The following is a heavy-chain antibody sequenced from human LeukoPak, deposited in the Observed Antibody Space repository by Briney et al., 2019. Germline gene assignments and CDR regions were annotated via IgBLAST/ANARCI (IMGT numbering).Heavy chain of an antibody. Sequence: ASVKVSCKASGYSFPSYDITWVRQAPGQGLEGMGWIGGYNGNTKYAQKLQGRVTMTTDTSTSTAYMDLRGLRSDDTAVYYCARVLPPTYIEIVQTAPYYFDFWGQGTLVTVSS. CDR2: IGGYNGNT. CDR3: ARVLPPTYIEIVQTAPYYFDF. J-gene: IGHJ4*02. CDR1: GYSFPSYD. V-gene: IGHV1-18*01. D-gene: IGHD2/OR15-2a*01.